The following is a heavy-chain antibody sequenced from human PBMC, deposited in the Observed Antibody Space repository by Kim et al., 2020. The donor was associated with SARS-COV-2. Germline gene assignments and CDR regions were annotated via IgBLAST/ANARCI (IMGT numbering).Heavy chain of an antibody. CDR1: GYTFTSYD. CDR2: MNPNSGNT. V-gene: IGHV1-8*01. CDR3: ARAYSSSYYYYYGMDV. Sequence: ASVKVSCKASGYTFTSYDINWVRQATGQGLEWMGWMNPNSGNTGYAQKFQGRVTMTRNTSISTAYMELSSLRSEDTAVYYCARAYSSSYYYYYGMDVWGQGTTVTVSS. J-gene: IGHJ6*02. D-gene: IGHD6-13*01.